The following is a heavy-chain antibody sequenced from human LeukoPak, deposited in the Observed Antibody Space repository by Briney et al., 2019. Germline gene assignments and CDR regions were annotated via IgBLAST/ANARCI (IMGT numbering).Heavy chain of an antibody. J-gene: IGHJ4*02. D-gene: IGHD4-17*01. Sequence: SETLSLTCTVSGGSISSGGYYWSWIRQPPGKGLEWIGEINHSGSTNYNPSLKSRVTISVDTSKNQFSLKLSSVTAADTAVYYCARRSLTTSGNFDYWGQGTLVTVSS. V-gene: IGHV4-61*08. CDR3: ARRSLTTSGNFDY. CDR1: GGSISSGGYY. CDR2: INHSGST.